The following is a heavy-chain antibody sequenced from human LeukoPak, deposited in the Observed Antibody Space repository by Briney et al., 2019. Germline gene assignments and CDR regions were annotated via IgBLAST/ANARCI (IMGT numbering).Heavy chain of an antibody. V-gene: IGHV3-64*01. CDR2: ISSNGGST. J-gene: IGHJ1*01. CDR3: ARVPSEIAGYYPEYFRH. Sequence: GGSLRLSCAAPGFTFISYAMHSVRQASGKGLEYVSAISSNGGSTYYASSVKGRFTICRDNSKNTLYLQMGSLRAEDMAVYYCARVPSEIAGYYPEYFRHWGQGTLVTVSS. D-gene: IGHD3-22*01. CDR1: GFTFISYA.